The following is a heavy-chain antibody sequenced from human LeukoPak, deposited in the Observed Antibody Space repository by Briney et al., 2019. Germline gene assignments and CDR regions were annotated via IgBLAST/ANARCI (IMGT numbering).Heavy chain of an antibody. CDR1: GFTFSNYG. J-gene: IGHJ4*02. D-gene: IGHD6-13*01. Sequence: PGRSLRLSCAASGFTFSNYGIHWVRQAPGKGLEWVAVIWSDGINKYCVDSVKGRFTISRDNSKNTLYLQMNSLRADDTAVYYCARSTYSSSSYYFDYWGQGSLVTVSS. V-gene: IGHV3-33*01. CDR3: ARSTYSSSSYYFDY. CDR2: IWSDGINK.